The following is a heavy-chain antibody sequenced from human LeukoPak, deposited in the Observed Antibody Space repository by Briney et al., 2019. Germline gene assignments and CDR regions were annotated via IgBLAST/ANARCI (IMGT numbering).Heavy chain of an antibody. CDR3: AKGSSSGWHHFDY. J-gene: IGHJ4*02. CDR2: ISGSGGST. D-gene: IGHD6-19*01. Sequence: WVRQPPGKGLEWVSAISGSGGSTYYADSVKGRFTISRDNSKNTLYLQMNSLRAEDTAVYYCAKGSSSGWHHFDYWGQGTLVTVSS. V-gene: IGHV3-23*01.